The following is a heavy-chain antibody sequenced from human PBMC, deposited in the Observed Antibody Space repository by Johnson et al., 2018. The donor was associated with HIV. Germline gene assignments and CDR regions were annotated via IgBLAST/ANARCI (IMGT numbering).Heavy chain of an antibody. CDR3: ARANGRLAAFDI. Sequence: QLVESGGGLVQPGRSLRLSCAASGFTFNDYAMHWVRQGPGKGLEWVSGISWNSGNIGYADSVKGRFTISRDSSKNTLYLQMNSQRAEDTAVYNCARANGRLAAFDIWGLGTMVTVS. D-gene: IGHD3-9*01. CDR2: ISWNSGNI. V-gene: IGHV3-9*01. J-gene: IGHJ3*02. CDR1: GFTFNDYA.